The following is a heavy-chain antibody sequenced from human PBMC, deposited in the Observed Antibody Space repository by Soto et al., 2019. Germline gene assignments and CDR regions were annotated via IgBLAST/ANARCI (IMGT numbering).Heavy chain of an antibody. Sequence: GGSLRLSCAASGFTFSSYGMHWVRQAPGKGLEWVAVISYDGSNKYYADSVKGRFTISRDNSKNTVYVQMNSLRAEDTAVYYCARSRQYDSSGYYLVYWGQGTLVTVSS. V-gene: IGHV3-30*19. D-gene: IGHD3-22*01. J-gene: IGHJ4*02. CDR2: ISYDGSNK. CDR1: GFTFSSYG. CDR3: ARSRQYDSSGYYLVY.